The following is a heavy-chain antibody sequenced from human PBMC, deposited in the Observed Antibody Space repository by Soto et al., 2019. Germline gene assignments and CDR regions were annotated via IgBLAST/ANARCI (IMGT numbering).Heavy chain of an antibody. D-gene: IGHD3-22*01. V-gene: IGHV4-34*01. CDR1: GGSFSGYY. Sequence: SETLSLTCAVYGGSFSGYYWSWIRQPPGKGLEWIGEIHHSGSTNYNPSLKSRVTISVDTSKNQFSLKLSSVTAADTAVYYCARAHYYDSSGSLLDYWGQGTLVTVSS. J-gene: IGHJ4*02. CDR3: ARAHYYDSSGSLLDY. CDR2: IHHSGST.